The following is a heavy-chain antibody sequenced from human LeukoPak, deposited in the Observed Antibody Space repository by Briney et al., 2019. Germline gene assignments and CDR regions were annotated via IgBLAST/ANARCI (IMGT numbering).Heavy chain of an antibody. CDR3: AREGGSGTYSVFDY. V-gene: IGHV6-1*01. Sequence: SQTLSLTCAISGDIVSSNSAAWNWTRQSPSRGLEWLGRTYYRSKWYNDYAVSVKGRITINPDTSKNQFSLQLNSVTPEDAAVYYCAREGGSGTYSVFDYWGQGTLVTVSS. CDR2: TYYRSKWYN. CDR1: GDIVSSNSAA. D-gene: IGHD1-26*01. J-gene: IGHJ4*02.